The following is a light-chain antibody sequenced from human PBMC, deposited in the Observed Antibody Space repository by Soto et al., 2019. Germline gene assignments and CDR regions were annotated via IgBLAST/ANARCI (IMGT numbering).Light chain of an antibody. V-gene: IGKV1-39*01. CDR1: QSISTY. J-gene: IGKJ4*01. Sequence: DIQMTQSPSSLSASVGDRVTITCRASQSISTYLHWYQQKPGKAPNLLIYAASTLQSGVPSRFSGSGSGTDVTLTISSLQPEDFATYFCQHGYRTPLTFGGGTKVDIK. CDR3: QHGYRTPLT. CDR2: AAS.